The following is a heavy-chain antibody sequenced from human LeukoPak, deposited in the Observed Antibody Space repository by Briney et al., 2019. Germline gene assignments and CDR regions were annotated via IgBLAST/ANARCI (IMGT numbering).Heavy chain of an antibody. D-gene: IGHD4-17*01. Sequence: GASVKVSCKASGYTFTGYSMHWVRQAPGQGLEWMGWINPNSGGTNYAQKFQGRVTMTRDTSISTAYMELSRLRSDDTAVYYCARDRGTVTFSDYWGQGTLVTVSS. J-gene: IGHJ4*02. CDR2: INPNSGGT. V-gene: IGHV1-2*02. CDR1: GYTFTGYS. CDR3: ARDRGTVTFSDY.